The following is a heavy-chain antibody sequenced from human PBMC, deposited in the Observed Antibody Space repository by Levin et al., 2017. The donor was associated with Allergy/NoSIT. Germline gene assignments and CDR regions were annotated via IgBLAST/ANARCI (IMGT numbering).Heavy chain of an antibody. J-gene: IGHJ2*01. CDR2: IIPIFGTA. V-gene: IGHV1-69*13. Sequence: SVKVSCKASGGTFSSYAISWVRQAPGQGLEWMGGIIPIFGTANYAQKFQGRVTITADESTSTAYMELSSLRSEDTAVYYCASPLGFGELLLAGTPNDWYFDLWGRGTLVTVSS. CDR1: GGTFSSYA. D-gene: IGHD3-10*01. CDR3: ASPLGFGELLLAGTPNDWYFDL.